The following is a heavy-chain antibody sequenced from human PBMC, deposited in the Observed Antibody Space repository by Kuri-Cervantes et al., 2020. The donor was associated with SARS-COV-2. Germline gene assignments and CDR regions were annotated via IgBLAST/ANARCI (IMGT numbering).Heavy chain of an antibody. CDR3: ARGLRWQQPHRNYYYYGMDV. Sequence: SETLSLTCTVSGGSITSDYLWGWIRQPPGKGLEWIGNSFYSGSTFYNPPLKSRVTISVDTSKNQFSLKLSSVTAADTAVYYCARGLRWQQPHRNYYYYGMDVWGQGTTVTVSS. D-gene: IGHD5-24*01. CDR2: SFYSGST. V-gene: IGHV4-39*07. J-gene: IGHJ6*02. CDR1: GGSITSDYL.